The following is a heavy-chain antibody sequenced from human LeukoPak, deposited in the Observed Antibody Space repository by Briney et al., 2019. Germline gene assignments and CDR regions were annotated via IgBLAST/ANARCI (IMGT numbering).Heavy chain of an antibody. CDR2: INPSGGST. CDR1: GYTFTSYY. Sequence: GASVKVSCKASGYTFTSYYMHWVRQAPGQGLEWMGIINPSGGSTNYAQKLQGRVTMTTDTSTSTAYMELRSLRSDDTAVYYCARSHHSGYSYGLYYFDYWGQGTLVTVSS. D-gene: IGHD5-18*01. V-gene: IGHV1-46*01. CDR3: ARSHHSGYSYGLYYFDY. J-gene: IGHJ4*02.